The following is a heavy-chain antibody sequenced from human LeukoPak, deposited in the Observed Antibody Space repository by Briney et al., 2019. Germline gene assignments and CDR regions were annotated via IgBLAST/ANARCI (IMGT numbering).Heavy chain of an antibody. V-gene: IGHV3-7*01. D-gene: IGHD2-8*01. CDR2: IKQDGSEK. J-gene: IGHJ4*02. CDR1: GFTLSSNW. CDR3: ARGNGFIIDY. Sequence: PGGSLRLSCAASGFTLSSNWMNWVRQAPGKGLEWVAIIKQDGSEKYYVDSVKGRFTISRDNAKNSLYLRMNSLRAEDTAVYYCARGNGFIIDYWGQGTLVTVSS.